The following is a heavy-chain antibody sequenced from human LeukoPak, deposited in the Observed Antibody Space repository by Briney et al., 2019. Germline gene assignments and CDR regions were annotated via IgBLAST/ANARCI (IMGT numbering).Heavy chain of an antibody. J-gene: IGHJ4*02. CDR2: IYYSGST. CDR3: AEGDDSSGYLDY. CDR1: GGSISSSSYY. V-gene: IGHV4-39*07. D-gene: IGHD3-22*01. Sequence: PSETLSLTCTVSGGSISSSSYYWGWIRQPPGKGLEWIGSIYYSGSTYYNPSLKSRVTISVDTSKNQFSLKLSSVTAADTAVYYCAEGDDSSGYLDYWGQGTLVTVSS.